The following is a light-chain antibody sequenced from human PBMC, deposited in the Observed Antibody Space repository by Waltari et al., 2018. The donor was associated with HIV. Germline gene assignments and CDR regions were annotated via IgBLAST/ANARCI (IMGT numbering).Light chain of an antibody. V-gene: IGLV3-21*01. CDR2: HDR. J-gene: IGLJ3*02. Sequence: SYVLTQPPSVSVAPGQTARITCAGNKIGSESVDWYQQRPGQAPVVVIYHDRDRPSGIPERFSGSNSGNTATLTITRVEAGDEADYYCQLFQCCNNWVFGGGTKLTVL. CDR3: QLFQCCNNWV. CDR1: KIGSES.